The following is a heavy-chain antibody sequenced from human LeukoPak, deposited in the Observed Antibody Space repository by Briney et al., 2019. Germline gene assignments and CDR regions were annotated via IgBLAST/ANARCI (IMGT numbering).Heavy chain of an antibody. CDR1: GGSTSSGRYY. V-gene: IGHV4-39*07. CDR2: FYSSGNT. Sequence: SETLSLTCTVSGGSTSSGRYYWGWIRQPPGKGLEWIGAFYSSGNTDYNPSLKSRVTISVDTSKNQISLQLRSVTAADTAVYYCARDDGGNFNDALDIWGQGTMVTVSS. D-gene: IGHD4-23*01. J-gene: IGHJ3*02. CDR3: ARDDGGNFNDALDI.